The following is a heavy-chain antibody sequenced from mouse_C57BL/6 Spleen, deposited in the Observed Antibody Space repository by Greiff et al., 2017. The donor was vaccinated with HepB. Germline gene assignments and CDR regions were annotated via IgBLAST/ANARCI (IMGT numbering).Heavy chain of an antibody. CDR2: IRNKANGYTT. Sequence: EVQRVESGGGLVQPGGSLSLSCAASGFTFTDYYMSWVRQPPGKALEWLGFIRNKANGYTTEYSASVKGRFTISRDNSQSILYLQMNALRAEDSATYYCARSRGPWFAYWGQGTLVTVSA. J-gene: IGHJ3*01. V-gene: IGHV7-3*01. CDR3: ARSRGPWFAY. CDR1: GFTFTDYY. D-gene: IGHD3-1*01.